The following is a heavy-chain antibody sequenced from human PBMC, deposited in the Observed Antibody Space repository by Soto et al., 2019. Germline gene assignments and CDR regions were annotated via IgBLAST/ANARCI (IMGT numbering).Heavy chain of an antibody. J-gene: IGHJ4*02. CDR1: GGSISSYY. V-gene: IGHV4-59*08. CDR3: ARHLPELGILDD. Sequence: SETLSLTCTVSGGSISSYYWSWIRQPPGKGLEWIGYIYYSGSTNYNPSLKSRFTISVDTSKNQFSLTLSSVTAADTAVYYGARHLPELGILDDWGQGTLVTVSS. CDR2: IYYSGST. D-gene: IGHD7-27*01.